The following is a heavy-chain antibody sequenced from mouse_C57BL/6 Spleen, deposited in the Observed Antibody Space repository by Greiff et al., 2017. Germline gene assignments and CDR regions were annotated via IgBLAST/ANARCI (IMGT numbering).Heavy chain of an antibody. CDR2: IHPNSGST. CDR1: GYTFTSYW. Sequence: VQLQQPGAELVKPGASVKLSCKASGYTFTSYWMHWVKQRPGQGLEWIGMIHPNSGSTNYNEKFKSKATLTVDKSSSTAYMQLSSLTSEDSAVYYCARGEDYSNYVGAMGYWGQGTSVTVSS. J-gene: IGHJ4*01. D-gene: IGHD2-5*01. V-gene: IGHV1-64*01. CDR3: ARGEDYSNYVGAMGY.